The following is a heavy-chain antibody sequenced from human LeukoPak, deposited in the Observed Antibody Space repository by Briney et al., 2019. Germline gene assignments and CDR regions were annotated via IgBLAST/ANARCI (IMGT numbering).Heavy chain of an antibody. Sequence: TGGSLRLSCAASGFTFSSYAMSWVRQAPGKGLEWVLAISGSGGSTYYADSVKGRFTISRDSSKNTLYLQMNSLRAEDTAVYYCAKALVYYDFWSGYYFDYWGQGTLVTVSS. V-gene: IGHV3-23*01. J-gene: IGHJ4*02. CDR1: GFTFSSYA. D-gene: IGHD3-3*01. CDR2: ISGSGGST. CDR3: AKALVYYDFWSGYYFDY.